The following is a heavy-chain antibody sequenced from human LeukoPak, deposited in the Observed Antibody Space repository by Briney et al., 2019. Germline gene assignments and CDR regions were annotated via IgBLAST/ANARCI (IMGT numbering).Heavy chain of an antibody. D-gene: IGHD3-22*01. CDR1: GGSFSGYY. CDR2: IYTSGST. V-gene: IGHV4-59*10. Sequence: PSETLSLTCAVYGGSFSGYYWSWIRQPPGKGLEWIGRIYTSGSTNYNPSLKSRVTISVDTSKNQFSLKLSSVTAADTAIYYCARSGLTYYYDSSGYYYLGYWGQGTLVTVSS. J-gene: IGHJ4*02. CDR3: ARSGLTYYYDSSGYYYLGY.